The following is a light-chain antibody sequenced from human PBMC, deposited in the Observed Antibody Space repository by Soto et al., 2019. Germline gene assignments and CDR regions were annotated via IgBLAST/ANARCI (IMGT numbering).Light chain of an antibody. J-gene: IGLJ1*01. CDR2: GNM. CDR3: QSYDSSLRAYV. V-gene: IGLV1-40*01. CDR1: SSNIGAGYP. Sequence: QSVLTQPPSVSGAPGQRVTIYCTGTSSNIGAGYPVHWYQQLPGTAPKLLIFGNMNRPSGVPDRFSGSRSGLAITGLQAEDEADYYCQSYDSSLRAYVFGAGTKVTVL.